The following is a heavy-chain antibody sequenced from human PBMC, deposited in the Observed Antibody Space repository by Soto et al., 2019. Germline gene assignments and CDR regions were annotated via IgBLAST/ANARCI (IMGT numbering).Heavy chain of an antibody. CDR2: IYSGGST. CDR3: ARDSGEQQLVPYTY. Sequence: GGSLRLSCAASGFTVSSNYMSWVRQAPGKGLEWVSVIYSGGSTYYADSVKGRFTISRDNSKNTLYLQMNSLRAEDTAVYYCARDSGEQQLVPYTYWGQGTLGTVSA. J-gene: IGHJ4*02. CDR1: GFTVSSNY. V-gene: IGHV3-53*01. D-gene: IGHD6-13*01.